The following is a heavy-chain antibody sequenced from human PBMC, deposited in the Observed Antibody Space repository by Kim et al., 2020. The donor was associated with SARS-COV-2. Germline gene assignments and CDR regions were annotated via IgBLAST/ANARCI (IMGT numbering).Heavy chain of an antibody. V-gene: IGHV1-46*01. CDR1: GYSLSSYF. CDR2: IHFGGGGT. D-gene: IGHD6-25*01. Sequence: ASVKVSCKASGYSLSSYFIHWVRQPPGQGLEWMATIHFGGGGTTFAQRFQARVTMTRDTSTTTVYMAMGGLTSDDTAVYYCATEVSGTHYFEYWGHGTLV. CDR3: ATEVSGTHYFEY. J-gene: IGHJ4*01.